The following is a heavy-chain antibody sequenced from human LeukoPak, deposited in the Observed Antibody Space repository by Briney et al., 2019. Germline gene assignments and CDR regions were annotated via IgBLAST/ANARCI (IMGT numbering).Heavy chain of an antibody. V-gene: IGHV4-61*02. CDR2: GYTSGST. CDR1: GGSISSGSYY. Sequence: NPSETLSLTCTVSGGSISSGSYYWSWIRQPAGKGLEWIGRGYTSGSTHYNPSLKSRVTISVDTPKNQFSLKLSSVTAADTAVYYCARVGAMVMVDYWGQGTLVTVSS. D-gene: IGHD5-18*01. J-gene: IGHJ4*02. CDR3: ARVGAMVMVDY.